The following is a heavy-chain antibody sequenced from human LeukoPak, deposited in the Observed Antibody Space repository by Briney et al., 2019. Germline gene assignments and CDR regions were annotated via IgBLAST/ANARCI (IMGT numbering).Heavy chain of an antibody. V-gene: IGHV3-48*04. CDR2: ISSSSSTI. J-gene: IGHJ5*02. CDR1: GFTFSSYS. Sequence: GGSLRLSCAASGFTFSSYSMNWVRQAPGKGLEWVSYISSSSSTIYYADSVKGRFTISRDNAKNSLYLQMNSLRAEDTAVYYCARGSRFGGFMFDPWGQGTLVTVSS. CDR3: ARGSRFGGFMFDP. D-gene: IGHD3-10*01.